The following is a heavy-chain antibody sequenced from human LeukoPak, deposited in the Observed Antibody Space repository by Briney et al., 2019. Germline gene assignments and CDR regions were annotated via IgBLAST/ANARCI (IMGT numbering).Heavy chain of an antibody. J-gene: IGHJ6*02. CDR2: IYYSGST. V-gene: IGHV4-59*08. CDR1: GGSISSYY. CDR3: ASMEGQDYYYDMDV. Sequence: SETLSLTCTVSGGSISSYYWSWIRQPPGKGLEWIGYIYYSGSTNYNPSLKSRVTISVDTSKNQFSLKLSSVTAADTAVYYCASMEGQDYYYDMDVWGQGTTVTVSS. D-gene: IGHD3-10*01.